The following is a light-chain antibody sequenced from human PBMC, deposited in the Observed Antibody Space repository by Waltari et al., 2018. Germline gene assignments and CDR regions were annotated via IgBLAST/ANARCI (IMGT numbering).Light chain of an antibody. Sequence: DIQMTQSPSSLSASIGDRVIITCQASQGIRKFLRWVQQKPGNAPKVLISDASNLETGVPSRFSGSGFGTYFTFTINSLQPEDIGTYYCQQYESLPLSFGGGTKVEVK. J-gene: IGKJ4*01. CDR2: DAS. V-gene: IGKV1-33*01. CDR1: QGIRKF. CDR3: QQYESLPLS.